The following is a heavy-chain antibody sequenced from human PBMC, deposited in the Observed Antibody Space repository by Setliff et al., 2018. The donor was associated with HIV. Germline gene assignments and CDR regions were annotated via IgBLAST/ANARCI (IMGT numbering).Heavy chain of an antibody. CDR1: GFTFSGYA. CDR3: AKVESYYESSGPDY. D-gene: IGHD3-22*01. CDR2: ISGSGDGT. V-gene: IGHV3-23*01. J-gene: IGHJ4*02. Sequence: GGSLRLSCAASGFTFSGYAMSWVRQAPGKGLEWFSVISGSGDGTIYADSVKGRFTISRDNSKNTLYLLMSILRDEDTAVDYCAKVESYYESSGPDYWGQGTLVTVSS.